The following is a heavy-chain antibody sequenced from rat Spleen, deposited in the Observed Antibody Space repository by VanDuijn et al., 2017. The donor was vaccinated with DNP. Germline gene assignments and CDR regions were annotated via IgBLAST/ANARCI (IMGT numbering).Heavy chain of an antibody. Sequence: QVQLKESGPGLVQPSETLSLTCTVSGFSLTTSCVSWVRQPSGTGLEWMGRMRYNGDTAYNSAHKSLLSISRDTPKSQVFLKMNSVQTEDTAMYFCARSHGYYYDGSYYPFAYWGQGTLVTVSS. CDR1: GFSLTTSC. CDR3: ARSHGYYYDGSYYPFAY. D-gene: IGHD1-12*02. J-gene: IGHJ3*01. CDR2: MRYNGDT. V-gene: IGHV2-34*01.